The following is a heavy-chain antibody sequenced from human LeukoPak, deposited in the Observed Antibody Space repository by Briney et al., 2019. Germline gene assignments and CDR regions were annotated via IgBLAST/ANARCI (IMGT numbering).Heavy chain of an antibody. CDR2: IRYDGSNK. V-gene: IGHV3-30*02. CDR1: GFTFSSYG. Sequence: GGSLRLSCAASGFTFSSYGMHWVRQAPGRGLEWVAFIRYDGSNKYYADSVKGRFTISRDNSKNTLYLQMNSLRAEDTAVYYCAKGDFSGSFQTGFDYWGQGTLVTVSS. CDR3: AKGDFSGSFQTGFDY. D-gene: IGHD1-26*01. J-gene: IGHJ4*02.